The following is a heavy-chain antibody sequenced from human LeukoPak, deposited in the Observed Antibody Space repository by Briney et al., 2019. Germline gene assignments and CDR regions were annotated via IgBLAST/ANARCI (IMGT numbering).Heavy chain of an antibody. D-gene: IGHD2-2*01. Sequence: SQTLSLTCTVSGGSISSGSYYWSWIRQPAGKGLEWIGRIYTSGSTNYNPSLKSRVTISVDTSKNQFSLQLSSVTAADTAVYYCARAFSRRNHCSSTSCYAPDFDYWGQGTLVTVSS. CDR1: GGSISSGSYY. CDR2: IYTSGST. V-gene: IGHV4-61*02. J-gene: IGHJ4*02. CDR3: ARAFSRRNHCSSTSCYAPDFDY.